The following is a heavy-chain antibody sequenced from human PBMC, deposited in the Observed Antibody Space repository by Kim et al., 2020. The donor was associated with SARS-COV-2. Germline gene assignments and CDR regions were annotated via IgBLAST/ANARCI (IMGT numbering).Heavy chain of an antibody. J-gene: IGHJ4*02. CDR1: GGSINSGGYY. CDR3: ARGTTGVHEHYLEY. Sequence: SETLSLTCTVSGGSINSGGYYWNWIRQYPGKDLEWIGYIYYTGTTYYNPSLKSRITISMDTSQNQFSLKLSSVTAADTAVYYCARGTTGVHEHYLEYWGQGNLVTVSP. CDR2: IYYTGTT. D-gene: IGHD4-4*01. V-gene: IGHV4-31*03.